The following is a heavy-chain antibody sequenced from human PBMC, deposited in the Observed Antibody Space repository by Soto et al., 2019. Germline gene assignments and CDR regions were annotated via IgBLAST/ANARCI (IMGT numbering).Heavy chain of an antibody. V-gene: IGHV1-69*13. CDR2: IIPIFGTA. CDR1: GGTFSSYA. Sequence: SVKVSFKASGGTFSSYAISWVRQAPGQGLEWMGGIIPIFGTANYAQKFQGRVTITADESTSTAYMELSSLRSEDTAVYYCARAITIFGVVQMNWFDPWGQGTLVTVSS. D-gene: IGHD3-3*01. CDR3: ARAITIFGVVQMNWFDP. J-gene: IGHJ5*02.